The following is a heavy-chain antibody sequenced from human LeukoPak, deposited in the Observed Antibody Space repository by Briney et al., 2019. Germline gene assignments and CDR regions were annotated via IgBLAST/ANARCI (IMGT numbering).Heavy chain of an antibody. CDR2: IIPIFGIA. J-gene: IGHJ4*02. CDR3: ASAPSGYDSSGYYPEFDY. V-gene: IGHV1-69*04. CDR1: GGTFSSYA. D-gene: IGHD3-22*01. Sequence: SVKVSCKASGGTFSSYAISWVRQAPGQGLEWMGRIIPIFGIANYAQKFQGRVTITADKSTSTAYMELSGLRSEDTAVYYCASAPSGYDSSGYYPEFDYWGQGTLVTVSS.